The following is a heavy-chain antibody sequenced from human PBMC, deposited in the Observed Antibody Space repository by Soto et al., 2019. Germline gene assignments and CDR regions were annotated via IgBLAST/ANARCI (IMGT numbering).Heavy chain of an antibody. J-gene: IGHJ5*02. CDR3: ARCYPLYRSGCRNWFDP. CDR2: IYPGDSDT. D-gene: IGHD3-3*01. V-gene: IGHV5-51*01. CDR1: GYSVTSYW. Sequence: PGESLKISCKGSGYSVTSYWIGWVRQMPGKGLEWMGIIYPGDSDTRYSPSFQGQVTISADKSISTAYLQWSSLKASDTAVYYCARCYPLYRSGCRNWFDPWGQGTLVTVSS.